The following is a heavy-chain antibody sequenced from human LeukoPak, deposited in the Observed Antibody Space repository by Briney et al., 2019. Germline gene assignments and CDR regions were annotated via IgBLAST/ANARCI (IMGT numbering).Heavy chain of an antibody. CDR3: AGHSFDTVDAFDA. J-gene: IGHJ3*01. V-gene: IGHV5-51*01. D-gene: IGHD2-2*02. CDR1: GYSFTNYW. Sequence: GESLKISCKGSGYSFTNYWIGWVRQMPGKGLEWMGIIYPGDYDTRYSPSFQGHVTISVDKSISTAYLQWRSLRASDTAMYFCAGHSFDTVDAFDAWGQGTIVTVSA. CDR2: IYPGDYDT.